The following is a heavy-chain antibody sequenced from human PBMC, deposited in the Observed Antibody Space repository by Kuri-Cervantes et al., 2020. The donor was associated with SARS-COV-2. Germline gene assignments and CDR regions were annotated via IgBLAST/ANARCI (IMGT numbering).Heavy chain of an antibody. CDR3: ARVAGEGPIYYYYMDV. J-gene: IGHJ6*03. V-gene: IGHV3-21*01. CDR1: GFSLSRYT. CDR2: ISGSGSYI. D-gene: IGHD2-21*01. Sequence: GGSLRLSCAASGFSLSRYTMNWVRQAPGKALEWVSSISGSGSYIYYADSVKGRFTISKESGENSLDLHMNSLRGDDTAVYYCARVAGEGPIYYYYMDVWGKGTTVTVSS.